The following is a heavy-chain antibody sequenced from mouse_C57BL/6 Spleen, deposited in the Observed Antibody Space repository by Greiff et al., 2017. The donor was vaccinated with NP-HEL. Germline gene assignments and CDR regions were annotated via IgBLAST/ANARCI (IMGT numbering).Heavy chain of an antibody. Sequence: VQLKESGGGLVKPGGSLKLSCAASGFTFSDYGMHWVRQAPEKGLEWVAYISSGSSTIYYADTVKGRFTISRDNAKNTLFLQMTSLRSEDTAMYYCARRDSSGYSFDYWGQGTTLTVSS. CDR3: ARRDSSGYSFDY. V-gene: IGHV5-17*01. CDR1: GFTFSDYG. D-gene: IGHD3-2*02. CDR2: ISSGSSTI. J-gene: IGHJ2*01.